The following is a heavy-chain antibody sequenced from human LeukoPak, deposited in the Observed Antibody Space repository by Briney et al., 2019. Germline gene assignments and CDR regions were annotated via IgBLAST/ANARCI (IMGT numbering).Heavy chain of an antibody. D-gene: IGHD1-26*01. V-gene: IGHV4-59*12. J-gene: IGHJ4*02. CDR1: GGSISSYY. CDR2: IYYSGST. Sequence: SETLSLTCTVSGGSISSYYWSWIRQPPGKGLEWIGYIYYSGSTNYNPSLKSRVTLSVDTSKNQFSLNLSSVTAADTAVYYCAVIVGANFDYWGQGTLVTVSS. CDR3: AVIVGANFDY.